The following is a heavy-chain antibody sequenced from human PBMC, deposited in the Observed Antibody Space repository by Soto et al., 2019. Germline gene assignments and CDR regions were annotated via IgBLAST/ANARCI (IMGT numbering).Heavy chain of an antibody. CDR3: ARAWGSGSPYYYYGMDV. J-gene: IGHJ6*02. CDR2: ISSSGSTI. V-gene: IGHV3-11*01. CDR1: GFTISDYY. D-gene: IGHD3-16*01. Sequence: GALGPSFASSGFTISDYYISWIRQAPGKGLEWVSYISSSGSTIYYADSVKGRFTISRDNAKNSLYLQMNSLRAEDTAVYYCARAWGSGSPYYYYGMDVWGQGTTVTVSS.